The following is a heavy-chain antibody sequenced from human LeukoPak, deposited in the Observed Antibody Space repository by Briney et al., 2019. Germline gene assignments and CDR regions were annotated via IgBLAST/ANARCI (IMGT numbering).Heavy chain of an antibody. J-gene: IGHJ6*03. CDR2: IYSSGST. Sequence: SETLSLSCTVSGGSLTSTSHYWDWVRQPPGNGLEWLGSIYSSGSTYYNPSLKSRVTVSFDTSKNQFSLSLTSVTAADTAVYYCTKRRGYSFGFDYYYMDVWGKGTTVTISS. D-gene: IGHD5-18*01. CDR1: GGSLTSTSHY. V-gene: IGHV4-39*01. CDR3: TKRRGYSFGFDYYYMDV.